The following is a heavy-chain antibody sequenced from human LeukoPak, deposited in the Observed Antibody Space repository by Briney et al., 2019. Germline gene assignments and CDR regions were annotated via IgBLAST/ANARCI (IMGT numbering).Heavy chain of an antibody. CDR3: AKEVAEVGTGAFDF. V-gene: IGHV3-23*01. J-gene: IGHJ3*01. Sequence: GGSLRLSCAASKFTFSSYSMNWVRQAPGKGLEWVSAIVGSASATFYADSVKGRFTTSRDNSKNTLYLQMNSLRVEDTAVYYCAKEVAEVGTGAFDFWGQGTMVTVSS. CDR2: IVGSASAT. CDR1: KFTFSSYS. D-gene: IGHD6-13*01.